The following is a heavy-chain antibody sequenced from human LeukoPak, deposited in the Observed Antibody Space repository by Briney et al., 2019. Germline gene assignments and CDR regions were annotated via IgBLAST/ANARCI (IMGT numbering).Heavy chain of an antibody. J-gene: IGHJ3*02. V-gene: IGHV3-30*02. CDR1: GFTFSSYG. Sequence: PGGSLRLSCAASGFTFSSYGMHWVRQAPGKGLEWVAFIRYDGSNKYYADSVKGRFTISRDNSKNTLYLQMNSLRAEDTAVYYCAKEHVVVTVVDAFDIWGQGTMVTVSS. CDR2: IRYDGSNK. CDR3: AKEHVVVTVVDAFDI. D-gene: IGHD2-21*02.